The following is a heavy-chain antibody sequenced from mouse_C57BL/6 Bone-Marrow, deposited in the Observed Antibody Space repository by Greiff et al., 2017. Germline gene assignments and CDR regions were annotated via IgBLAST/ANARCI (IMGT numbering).Heavy chain of an antibody. CDR3: SSFDGNYFDF. CDR1: GFNIKDDY. Sequence: VQLQQSGAELVRPGASVKLSCTASGFNIKDDYIHWVKQRPEQGLEWIGWIDPEIGDTEYASKFQGKATITSDNSSNTAYLQLSSLTSDDTAVYYCSSFDGNYFDFWGQGTPLTVAS. D-gene: IGHD2-3*01. CDR2: IDPEIGDT. J-gene: IGHJ2*01. V-gene: IGHV14-4*01.